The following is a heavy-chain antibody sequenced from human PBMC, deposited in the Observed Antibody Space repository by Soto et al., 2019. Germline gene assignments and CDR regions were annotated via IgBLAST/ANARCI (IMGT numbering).Heavy chain of an antibody. J-gene: IGHJ6*02. CDR2: ISSSSNTI. CDR3: AREGVYYGSGTSYGMDV. Sequence: GGSLRLSCAASGFTFSSYSMNWVRQAPGKGLEWVSYISSSSNTIYYADSVKGRFTISRDNAKNSLYLQMNSLRDEDTAVYYCAREGVYYGSGTSYGMDVWGQGTTVTVSS. D-gene: IGHD3-10*01. V-gene: IGHV3-48*02. CDR1: GFTFSSYS.